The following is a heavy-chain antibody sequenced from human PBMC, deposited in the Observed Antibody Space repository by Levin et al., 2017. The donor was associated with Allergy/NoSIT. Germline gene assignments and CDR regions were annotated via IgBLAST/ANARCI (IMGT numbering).Heavy chain of an antibody. Sequence: GGSLRLSCAASGFTFNSYDMHWVRHATGKGLEWVSAIGTAGDTYYPGSVKGRFTISRENAKNSLYLQMNSLRAGDTAVYYCVRSDEGGMDVWGQGTTVTVSS. CDR3: VRSDEGGMDV. V-gene: IGHV3-13*01. J-gene: IGHJ6*02. CDR2: IGTAGDT. CDR1: GFTFNSYD.